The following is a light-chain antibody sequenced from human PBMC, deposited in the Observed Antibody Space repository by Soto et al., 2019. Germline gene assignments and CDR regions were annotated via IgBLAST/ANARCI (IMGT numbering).Light chain of an antibody. V-gene: IGKV1-5*01. J-gene: IGKJ1*01. CDR2: DAS. CDR1: QSISYW. CDR3: QKYNGAFWT. Sequence: DIQMTQSPSTLSASVGDRVTITCRASQSISYWLAWYQQKPGKAPKLLIYDASSWDSGVPSRFSGSGSGTDFTLTISSLQPDDFATYYCQKYNGAFWTFGQGTKVDNK.